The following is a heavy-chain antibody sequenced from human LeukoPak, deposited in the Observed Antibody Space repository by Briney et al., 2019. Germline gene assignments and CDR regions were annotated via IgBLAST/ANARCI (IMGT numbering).Heavy chain of an antibody. D-gene: IGHD3-10*01. CDR3: ASDREYYYGSGSFDY. J-gene: IGHJ4*02. V-gene: IGHV3-7*04. Sequence: GGSLRLSCAASGFPVSSHYMTWVRQAPGKGLEWVANIKQDGSEKYYVDSVKGRFTISRDNAKNSLYLQMNGLRAEDTAVYYCASDREYYYGSGSFDYWGQGTLVTVSS. CDR2: IKQDGSEK. CDR1: GFPVSSHY.